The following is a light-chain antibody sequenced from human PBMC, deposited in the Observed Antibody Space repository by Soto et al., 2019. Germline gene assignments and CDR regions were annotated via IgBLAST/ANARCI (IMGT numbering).Light chain of an antibody. V-gene: IGKV3-20*01. CDR1: QSVDSSF. J-gene: IGKJ1*01. CDR3: QQYNNWPRT. Sequence: EIVLTQSPDTLSLSPGERATLSCRASQSVDSSFVAWFQQKPGQAPRLLIYGASSRATGIPDRFSGSGSGTDFTLTISSLQSEDFAVYYCQQYNNWPRTVGQGTKVDI. CDR2: GAS.